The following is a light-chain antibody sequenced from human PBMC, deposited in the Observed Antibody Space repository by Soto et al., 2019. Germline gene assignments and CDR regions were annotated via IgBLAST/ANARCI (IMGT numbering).Light chain of an antibody. CDR3: CSYAGSTTFVV. J-gene: IGLJ2*01. Sequence: QSALTQPASVSGSPGQSITISCTGTSSDVGSYNLVSWYQRHPGKAPKLMIYEGSTRPSGVSNRFSGSKSGNTASLTISGLQAEDEADYYCCSYAGSTTFVVFGGGTKLTVL. CDR1: SSDVGSYNL. V-gene: IGLV2-23*03. CDR2: EGS.